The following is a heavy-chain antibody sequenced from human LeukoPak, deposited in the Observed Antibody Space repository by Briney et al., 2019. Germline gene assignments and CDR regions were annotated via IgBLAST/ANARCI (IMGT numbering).Heavy chain of an antibody. CDR1: GYSFTSYG. J-gene: IGHJ4*02. V-gene: IGHV1-69*13. D-gene: IGHD4-23*01. Sequence: ASVKVSCKASGYSFTSYGISWVRQAPGQGLEWMGGIIPIFGTANYAQKFQGRVTITADESTSTAYMELSSLRSEDTAVYYCALEDYGGNSEVFDYWGQGTLVTVSS. CDR3: ALEDYGGNSEVFDY. CDR2: IIPIFGTA.